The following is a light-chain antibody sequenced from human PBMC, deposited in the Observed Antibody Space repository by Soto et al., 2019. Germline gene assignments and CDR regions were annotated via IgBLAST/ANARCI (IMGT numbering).Light chain of an antibody. Sequence: EIVLTQSPATLSLSPGERATLSCRASQSVSSYLAWYQQKPGQAPRLLIYDASNRATGIPARFSGSGSGTDLTLTISSLEPEDFAVYYCQQRSSWPTFGQGTKLEIK. V-gene: IGKV3-11*01. CDR3: QQRSSWPT. CDR2: DAS. CDR1: QSVSSY. J-gene: IGKJ2*01.